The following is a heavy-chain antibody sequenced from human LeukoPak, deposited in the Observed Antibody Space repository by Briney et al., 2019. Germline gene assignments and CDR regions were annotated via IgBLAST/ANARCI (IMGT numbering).Heavy chain of an antibody. Sequence: ASVKVSCKASGYTFTRYDINSVRQATGQGRGWMGWINLKIGNTGHAQKFQGRVTITRDTSISTVYLELSSLRSEDTALYFCTRVDGSPDYWGQGTLVTVSS. D-gene: IGHD2-15*01. CDR3: TRVDGSPDY. J-gene: IGHJ4*02. CDR2: INLKIGNT. V-gene: IGHV1-8*03. CDR1: GYTFTRYD.